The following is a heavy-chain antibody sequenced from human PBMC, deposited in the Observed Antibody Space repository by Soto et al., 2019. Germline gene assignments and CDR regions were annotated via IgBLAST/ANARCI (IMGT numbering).Heavy chain of an antibody. CDR3: ARDSVLYSSSWYISSGTSRQTNWFDP. CDR2: ISAYNGNT. J-gene: IGHJ5*02. V-gene: IGHV1-18*01. Sequence: ASVQVSCKASGYTFTSYGISWVRQAPGQGLEKMGWISAYNGNTNYAQKLQGRVTMTTDTSTSTAYMELRSLRSDDTAVYYCARDSVLYSSSWYISSGTSRQTNWFDPWGQGTLVTVSS. CDR1: GYTFTSYG. D-gene: IGHD6-13*01.